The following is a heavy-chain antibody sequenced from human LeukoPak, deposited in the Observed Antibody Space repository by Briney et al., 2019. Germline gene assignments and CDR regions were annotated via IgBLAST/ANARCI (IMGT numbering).Heavy chain of an antibody. CDR3: ATVYSRDYYYYYMDV. Sequence: QAGGSLRLSCAASGFTFDDYAMHWVRQAPGKGLEWVSGISWNSGSIGYADSVKGRFTISRDNAKNSLYLQMNSLRAEDTALYHCATVYSRDYYYYYMDVWGKGTTVTVSS. J-gene: IGHJ6*03. CDR1: GFTFDDYA. V-gene: IGHV3-9*01. D-gene: IGHD2-15*01. CDR2: ISWNSGSI.